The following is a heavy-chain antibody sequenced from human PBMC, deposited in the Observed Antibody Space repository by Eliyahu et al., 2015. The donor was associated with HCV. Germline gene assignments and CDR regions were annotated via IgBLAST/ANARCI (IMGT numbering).Heavy chain of an antibody. CDR2: IYYSGST. V-gene: IGHV4-59*01. Sequence: QVQLQESGPGLVKPSETLSLTCTVSGGSIXSYYWSWIRQPPGKGLEWIGYIYYSGSTNYNPSLKSRVTISVDTSKNQFSLKLSSVTAADTAVYYCARGRRGDYSSFDYWGQGTLVTVSS. CDR1: GGSIXSYY. CDR3: ARGRRGDYSSFDY. D-gene: IGHD4-17*01. J-gene: IGHJ4*02.